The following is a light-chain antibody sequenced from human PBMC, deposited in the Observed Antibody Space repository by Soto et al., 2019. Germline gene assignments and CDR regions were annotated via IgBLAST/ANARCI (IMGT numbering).Light chain of an antibody. CDR2: DVS. CDR3: QQRSNWLFT. CDR1: QSVNPY. J-gene: IGKJ3*01. Sequence: LTQSPATLSLSPGERAILSCRASQSVNPYLAWYQQKPGQAPRLLIYDVSNRATGIPARFSGSGSGTDFTLTISSLEPEDFAVYYCQQRSNWLFTFGPGTKVDIK. V-gene: IGKV3-11*01.